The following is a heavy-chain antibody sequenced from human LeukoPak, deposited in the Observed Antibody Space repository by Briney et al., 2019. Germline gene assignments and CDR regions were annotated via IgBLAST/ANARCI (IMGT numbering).Heavy chain of an antibody. J-gene: IGHJ4*02. CDR2: IKQDGSEK. Sequence: GRSLRLSCAASGFTFSSYAMHWVRQAPGKGLEWVANIKQDGSEKYYVDSVKGRFTISRDNAKNSLYLQMNSLRAEDTAVYYCARDLSDEWGQGTLVTVSS. V-gene: IGHV3-7*01. CDR1: GFTFSSYA. CDR3: ARDLSDE.